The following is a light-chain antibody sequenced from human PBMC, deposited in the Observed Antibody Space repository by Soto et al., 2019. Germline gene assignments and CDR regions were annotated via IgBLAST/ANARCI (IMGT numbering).Light chain of an antibody. V-gene: IGKV1-5*01. J-gene: IGKJ1*01. Sequence: DIQMTQSPSTLSASVGDRVTITCRASQSISNWLAWYQQKPGKAPNLLIYDASSLETGVPSRFTGSGPGTEFTLTITNLQPDDFATYYCQQYKNYSPWTFGQGTKVDIK. CDR2: DAS. CDR3: QQYKNYSPWT. CDR1: QSISNW.